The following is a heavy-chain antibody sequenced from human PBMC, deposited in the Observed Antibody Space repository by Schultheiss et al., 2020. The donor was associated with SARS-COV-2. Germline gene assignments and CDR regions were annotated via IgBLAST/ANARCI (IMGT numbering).Heavy chain of an antibody. V-gene: IGHV1-2*02. J-gene: IGHJ4*02. Sequence: ASVKVSCKASGYTFTGYYMHWVRQAPGQGLEWMGWINPNSGGTNYAQKFQGRVTMTTDTSTSTAYMELRSLRSDDTAVYYCATSKVSVAVAGTDYWGQGTLVTVSS. D-gene: IGHD6-19*01. CDR2: INPNSGGT. CDR3: ATSKVSVAVAGTDY. CDR1: GYTFTGYY.